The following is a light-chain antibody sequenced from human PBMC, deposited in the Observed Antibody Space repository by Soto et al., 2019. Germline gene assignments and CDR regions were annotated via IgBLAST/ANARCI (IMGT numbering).Light chain of an antibody. V-gene: IGKV3-20*01. J-gene: IGKJ2*01. CDR3: QLYDNSSYT. CDR1: QSVTSYY. Sequence: EIVLTQSPGTLSLSPGERATLSCRASQSVTSYYLAWYQQKPGQAPRLLTYGASRRATDIPDRFSGNGSGTDFTLTISRLEPEDFAVYYCQLYDNSSYTFGQGTKLEIK. CDR2: GAS.